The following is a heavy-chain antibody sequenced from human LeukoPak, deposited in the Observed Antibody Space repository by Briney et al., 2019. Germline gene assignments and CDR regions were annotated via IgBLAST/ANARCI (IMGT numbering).Heavy chain of an antibody. CDR3: ARGSPIVAAGIGAFDI. Sequence: GGSLRLSCAASGFTVSSNYMSWVRQAPGKGLEWVSVIFSGGSTYYADSVKGRFTISRDNSKNTLYPQMNSLRAEDTAVYYCARGSPIVAAGIGAFDIWGQGTMVTVSS. D-gene: IGHD6-13*01. J-gene: IGHJ3*02. CDR1: GFTVSSNY. V-gene: IGHV3-66*01. CDR2: IFSGGST.